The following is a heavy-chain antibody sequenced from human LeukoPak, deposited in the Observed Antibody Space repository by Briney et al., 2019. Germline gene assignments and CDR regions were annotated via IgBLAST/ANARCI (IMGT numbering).Heavy chain of an antibody. CDR3: AKEEAAYGKPPEY. J-gene: IGHJ4*02. CDR2: ISYDGSNK. Sequence: SGGSLRLSCAASGFTFSSYGMHWVRQAPGKGLEWVAVISYDGSNKYYADSVKGRFTIPRDNSKNTLNLQMNSLRAEDTAIYYCAKEEAAYGKPPEYWGQGTLVTVSS. D-gene: IGHD4-17*01. V-gene: IGHV3-30*18. CDR1: GFTFSSYG.